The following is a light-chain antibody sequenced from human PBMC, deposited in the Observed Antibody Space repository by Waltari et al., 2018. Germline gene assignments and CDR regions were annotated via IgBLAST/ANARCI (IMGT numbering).Light chain of an antibody. V-gene: IGKV4-1*01. CDR2: WAS. Sequence: DFVMTQSPDSLAVSLGERATINCTSSQSVFYDSNNKHYLAWYQQKPGQPPKLLIYWASTRESGVPDRFSGSGSGTDFTLTISSLQAEDVAVYFCQQYYESPLTFGQGTKVEMK. CDR3: QQYYESPLT. CDR1: QSVFYDSNNKHY. J-gene: IGKJ1*01.